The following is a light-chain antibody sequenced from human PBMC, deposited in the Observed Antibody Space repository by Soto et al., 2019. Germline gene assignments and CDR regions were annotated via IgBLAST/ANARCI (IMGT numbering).Light chain of an antibody. CDR3: KQSYSSPNT. CDR1: QSISTY. V-gene: IGKV1-39*01. J-gene: IGKJ2*01. CDR2: AAS. Sequence: DIQMTQSPSSLSASVGDRVTISCRASQSISTYLNWYRQKPGKPPELLIYAASSLQSGVPSRFSGSGSGTDFTLTISNLQPEDFSSYYCKQSYSSPNTFGQGTKLDIK.